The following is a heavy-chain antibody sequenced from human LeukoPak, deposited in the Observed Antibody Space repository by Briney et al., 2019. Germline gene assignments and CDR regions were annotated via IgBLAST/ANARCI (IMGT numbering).Heavy chain of an antibody. J-gene: IGHJ5*02. Sequence: GSSVKVSFKASGGTFSSYAISWVRQAPGQGLEWMGRIIPILGIANYAQKFQGRVTITADKSTSTAYMELSSLRSEDTAVYYCARGYCSGGSCYFQYNWFDPWGQGTLVTVSS. V-gene: IGHV1-69*04. D-gene: IGHD2-15*01. CDR2: IIPILGIA. CDR1: GGTFSSYA. CDR3: ARGYCSGGSCYFQYNWFDP.